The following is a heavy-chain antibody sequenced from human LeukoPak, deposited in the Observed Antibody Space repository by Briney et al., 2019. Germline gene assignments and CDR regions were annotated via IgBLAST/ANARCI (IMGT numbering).Heavy chain of an antibody. CDR2: ISGSGGST. CDR1: GFTFSSYA. V-gene: IGHV3-23*01. CDR3: TKDLMYGRSYLGAFDI. Sequence: GGSLRLSCAASGFTFSSYAMSWVRQAPGKGLEWVSAISGSGGSTYYADSVKGRFTISRDNSKNTLYLQMNSLRAEDTAVYYCTKDLMYGRSYLGAFDIWGQGTMVTVSS. D-gene: IGHD1-26*01. J-gene: IGHJ3*02.